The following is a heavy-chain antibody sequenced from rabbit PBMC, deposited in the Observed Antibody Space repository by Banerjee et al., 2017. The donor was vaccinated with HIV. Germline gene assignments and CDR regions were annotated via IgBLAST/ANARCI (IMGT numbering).Heavy chain of an antibody. Sequence: QEQLEESGGDLVKPGASLTLTCKASGFDFSSYYYMCWVRQAPGKGLEWIGCIGTASGSTYYASWAKGRFTISKTSSTTVTLQMTSLTAADTATYFCARFISGWGHFSLWGPGTPRHRL. D-gene: IGHD4-1*01. J-gene: IGHJ4*01. CDR1: GFDFSSYYY. CDR2: IGTASGST. CDR3: ARFISGWGHFSL. V-gene: IGHV1S45*01.